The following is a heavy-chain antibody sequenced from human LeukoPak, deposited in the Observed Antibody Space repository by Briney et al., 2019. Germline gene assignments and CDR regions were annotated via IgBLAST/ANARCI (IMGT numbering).Heavy chain of an antibody. Sequence: SETMFLTWSDSGVYINSVDHGGCISQTPGKGLEWVGYIHHSGRTHYNPSLKSRATLSLDTSKNQFSLKLTSVTAADTAVYYCAREVDVPSTSDGFDIWGQGTVVTVSS. D-gene: IGHD2-15*01. CDR3: AREVDVPSTSDGFDI. CDR1: GVYINSVDHG. J-gene: IGHJ3*02. CDR2: IHHSGRT. V-gene: IGHV4-31*02.